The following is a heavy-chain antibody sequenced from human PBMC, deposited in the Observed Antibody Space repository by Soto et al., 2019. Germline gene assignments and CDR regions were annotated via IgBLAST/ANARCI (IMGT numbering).Heavy chain of an antibody. J-gene: IGHJ5*02. CDR2: VSWNGGKA. V-gene: IGHV3-9*01. CDR3: ARDRGPNFGSASGWFDP. D-gene: IGHD3-10*01. Sequence: EVQLVESGGGLVQPGRSLRLSCATSGFTFDEWAMNWVRQAPGKGLEWVSGVSWNGGKAGYADSVQGRFTISRDNTKNSLYLQMNNLRPEDTATYYCARDRGPNFGSASGWFDPWGEGTLVAVS. CDR1: GFTFDEWA.